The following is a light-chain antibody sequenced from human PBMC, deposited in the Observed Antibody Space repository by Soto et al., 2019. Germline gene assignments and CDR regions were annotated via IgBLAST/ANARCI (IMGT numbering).Light chain of an antibody. CDR1: QSVSSN. CDR2: GTS. Sequence: EMVMTQSPATLSVSPGERATLSCRASQSVSSNLAWYQQKPGQAPRRLIYGTSTRATGIPARFSGSGSGTEFTLTISSLQSEDFAVYYCQQYNNWPPGTFGQGTKVEIK. CDR3: QQYNNWPPGT. J-gene: IGKJ1*01. V-gene: IGKV3-15*01.